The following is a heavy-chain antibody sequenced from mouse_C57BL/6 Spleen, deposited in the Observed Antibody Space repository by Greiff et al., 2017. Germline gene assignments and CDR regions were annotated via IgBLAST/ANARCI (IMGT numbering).Heavy chain of an antibody. J-gene: IGHJ4*01. CDR2: IDPEDGET. V-gene: IGHV14-2*01. Sequence: VQLQQSGAELVKPGASVKLSCTASGFNIQDYYMHWVKQRTEQGLEWIGWIDPEDGETKYAPKFQGKATIPAATSSNTAYLQRSSLTSEDTAVCNGASTVVAPYAMDYWCQGTSVTVSS. CDR3: ASTVVAPYAMDY. CDR1: GFNIQDYY. D-gene: IGHD1-1*01.